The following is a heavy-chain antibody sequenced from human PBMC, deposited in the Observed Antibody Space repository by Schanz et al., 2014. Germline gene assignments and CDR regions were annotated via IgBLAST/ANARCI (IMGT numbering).Heavy chain of an antibody. V-gene: IGHV3-21*02. CDR1: GFTFSTYY. D-gene: IGHD3-22*01. CDR3: ARGREVVAKIFDV. J-gene: IGHJ3*01. CDR2: ISSSSSYI. Sequence: EVQLVESGGGLVKPGGSLRLSCAASGFTFSTYYMNWVRQAPGKGLEWVSSISSSSSYISYADSVKGRFTISRDNLKNTVYLQMNSLRAEDTGVYYCARGREVVAKIFDVWGQGTMVTVSS.